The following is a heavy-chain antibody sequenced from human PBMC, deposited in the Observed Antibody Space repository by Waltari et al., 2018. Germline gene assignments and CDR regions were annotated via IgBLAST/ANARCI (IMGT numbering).Heavy chain of an antibody. CDR3: ARRGVRFGWFDP. CDR1: GGSFSGYY. J-gene: IGHJ5*02. CDR2: INHSGST. V-gene: IGHV4-34*01. Sequence: QVQPQQWGAGLLKPSETLSLTCAVYGGSFSGYYWSWIRQPPGKGLEWIGEINHSGSTNYNPSLKSRVTISVDTSKNQFSLKLRSVTAADTAVYYCARRGVRFGWFDPWGQGTLVTVSS. D-gene: IGHD3-3*01.